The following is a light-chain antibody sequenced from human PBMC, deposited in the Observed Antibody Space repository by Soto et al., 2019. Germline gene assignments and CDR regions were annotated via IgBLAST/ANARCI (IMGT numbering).Light chain of an antibody. CDR1: QSLLHSDSYNY. CDR2: LGS. Sequence: DIVMTQSPLSLPVTPGEPASISCRSSQSLLHSDSYNYLDWSLQKPGQSPQLLIYLGSNRASGVPDRFSDIGSGTDFTLKISRVEAEDVFIYYCMQALQTPLTFGGGTKVEIK. CDR3: MQALQTPLT. J-gene: IGKJ4*01. V-gene: IGKV2-28*01.